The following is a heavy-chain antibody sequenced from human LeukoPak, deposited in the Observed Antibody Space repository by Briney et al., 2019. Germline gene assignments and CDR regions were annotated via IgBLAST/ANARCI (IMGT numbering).Heavy chain of an antibody. CDR2: IFANGET. V-gene: IGHV3-23*01. CDR1: GFTFTNYA. D-gene: IGHD5-12*01. J-gene: IGHJ4*02. CDR3: AKDQFGGYGSIDY. Sequence: GGSLRLSCAASGFTFTNYAMNWVRQAPGKGLEWVSNIFANGETYYADSVKGRFTISRDISKNTLFLQINSLRAEDTAVYYCAKDQFGGYGSIDYWGQGTLVTVSS.